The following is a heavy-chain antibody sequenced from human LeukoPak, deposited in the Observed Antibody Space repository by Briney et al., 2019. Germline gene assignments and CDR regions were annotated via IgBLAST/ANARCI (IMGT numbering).Heavy chain of an antibody. CDR1: GFTFDDYG. V-gene: IGHV3-20*04. J-gene: IGHJ4*02. D-gene: IGHD3-22*01. CDR3: AKHSLPDYYDSSGYYLSDY. CDR2: INWNGGST. Sequence: GGSLRLSCAASGFTFDDYGMSWVRQAPGKGLEWVSGINWNGGSTGYADSVKGRFTISRDNAKNSLYLQMNSLRAEDTAVYYCAKHSLPDYYDSSGYYLSDYWGQGTLVTVSS.